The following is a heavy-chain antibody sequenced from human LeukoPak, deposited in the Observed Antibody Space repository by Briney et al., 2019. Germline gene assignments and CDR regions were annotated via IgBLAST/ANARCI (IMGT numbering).Heavy chain of an antibody. D-gene: IGHD6-13*01. Sequence: SVKVSCKASGYTFTAYYMHWVRQAPGQGLEWMGWIDPKSGGTKYAQKFQGRVTMTRDTSISTAYMELSRLGSDDTAVYCGARGDRVAAGCANWFERWGQGTMVTVSS. CDR3: ARGDRVAAGCANWFER. CDR2: IDPKSGGT. J-gene: IGHJ5*02. CDR1: GYTFTAYY. V-gene: IGHV1-2*02.